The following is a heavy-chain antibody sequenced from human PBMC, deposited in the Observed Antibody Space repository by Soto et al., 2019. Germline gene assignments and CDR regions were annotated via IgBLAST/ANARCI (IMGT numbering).Heavy chain of an antibody. V-gene: IGHV4-34*01. CDR3: ARGRKATMIVGPHLYYYYYGMDV. D-gene: IGHD3-22*01. CDR2: INHSGST. J-gene: IGHJ6*02. Sequence: PSETLSLTCAVYGGSFSGYYWSWIRQPPGKGLEWIGEINHSGSTNYNPSLKSRVTISVDTSKNQFSLKLSSVTAADTAVYYCARGRKATMIVGPHLYYYYYGMDVWGQGTTVTVSS. CDR1: GGSFSGYY.